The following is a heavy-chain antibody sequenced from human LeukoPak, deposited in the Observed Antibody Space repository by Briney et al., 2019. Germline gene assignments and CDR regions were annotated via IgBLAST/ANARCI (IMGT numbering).Heavy chain of an antibody. Sequence: GGSLRLSCATSGFTFTTFWIHWVRQAPGKGLVWVSRINHDGSSTNYADSVKGRFTISRDNAKNTVYLQMNSLRAEDTAVYYCVRDWGYDSSGYWQKYFDTWGQGTLVTVSS. CDR3: VRDWGYDSSGYWQKYFDT. D-gene: IGHD3-22*01. CDR1: GFTFTTFW. J-gene: IGHJ4*02. V-gene: IGHV3-74*01. CDR2: INHDGSST.